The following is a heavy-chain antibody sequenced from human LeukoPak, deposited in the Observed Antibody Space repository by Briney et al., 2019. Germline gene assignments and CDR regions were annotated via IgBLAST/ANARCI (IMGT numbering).Heavy chain of an antibody. V-gene: IGHV1-2*02. CDR3: ARGGFVVVPADKNWFDP. Sequence: GASVKVSCKASGYTFTGYYMLWVRQAPGQGLEWMGWINPNSGGTNYAQKFQGRVTMTRDTSISTAYMELSRLRSDDTAVYYCARGGFVVVPADKNWFDPWGQGTLVTVSS. CDR1: GYTFTGYY. CDR2: INPNSGGT. J-gene: IGHJ5*02. D-gene: IGHD2-2*01.